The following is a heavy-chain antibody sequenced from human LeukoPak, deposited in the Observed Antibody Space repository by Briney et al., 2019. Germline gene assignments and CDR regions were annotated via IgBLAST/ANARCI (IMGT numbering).Heavy chain of an antibody. CDR1: GDSISSYY. J-gene: IGHJ4*02. V-gene: IGHV4-34*01. Sequence: PSETLSLTCTVSGDSISSYYWSWIRQPPGKGLEWIGEINHSGSTNYNPSLKSRVTISVDTSKNQFSLKLSSVTAADTAVYYCARGRGSSGYYYGSYRIDYWGQGTLVTVSS. CDR3: ARGRGSSGYYYGSYRIDY. D-gene: IGHD3-22*01. CDR2: INHSGST.